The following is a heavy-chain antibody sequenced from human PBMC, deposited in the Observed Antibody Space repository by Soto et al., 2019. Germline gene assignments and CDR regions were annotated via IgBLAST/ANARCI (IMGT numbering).Heavy chain of an antibody. CDR1: GFTFSSYA. J-gene: IGHJ6*02. V-gene: IGHV3-30-3*01. CDR3: ARDEGYSSSWYDYYYYGMDV. Sequence: QVQLVESGGGVVQPGRSLRLSCAASGFTFSSYAMHWVRQAPGKGLEWVAVISYDGSNKYYADSVKGRFTISRDNSKNTRYLQMNSLRAEDTAVYYCARDEGYSSSWYDYYYYGMDVWGQGTTVTVSS. D-gene: IGHD6-13*01. CDR2: ISYDGSNK.